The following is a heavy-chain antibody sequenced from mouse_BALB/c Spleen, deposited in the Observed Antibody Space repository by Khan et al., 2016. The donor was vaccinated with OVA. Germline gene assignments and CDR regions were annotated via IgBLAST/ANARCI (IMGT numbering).Heavy chain of an antibody. J-gene: IGHJ4*01. V-gene: IGHV1S34*01. D-gene: IGHD2-2*01. Sequence: LVKTGASVKISCKASGYSFTGYYMHWVKQSHGKRLEWMGYISCYNGATTYNQKFKGKATFTVETSYSTAYMQFNSLTFEDSAVYYCARSHLLWLYAMDFWGQGTSVTLSS. CDR1: GYSFTGYY. CDR3: ARSHLLWLYAMDF. CDR2: ISCYNGAT.